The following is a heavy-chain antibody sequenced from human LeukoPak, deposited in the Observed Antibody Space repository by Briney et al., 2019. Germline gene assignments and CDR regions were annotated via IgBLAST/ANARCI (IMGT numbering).Heavy chain of an antibody. CDR1: GGTFSSYA. V-gene: IGHV1-69*01. Sequence: VASVKVSCKASGGTFSSYAISWVRQAPGQGLEWMGGIIPIFGTANYAQKFQGRVTITADESTSTAYMELSSLRSEDTAVYYCARDTLYCSGGSRYSGFDYWGQGTLVTVSS. J-gene: IGHJ4*02. D-gene: IGHD2-15*01. CDR3: ARDTLYCSGGSRYSGFDY. CDR2: IIPIFGTA.